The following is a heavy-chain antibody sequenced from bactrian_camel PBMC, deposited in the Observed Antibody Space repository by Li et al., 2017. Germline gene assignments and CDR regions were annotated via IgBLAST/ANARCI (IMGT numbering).Heavy chain of an antibody. CDR1: LFTFPY. J-gene: IGHJ4*01. CDR2: IDSGGST. V-gene: IGHV3-2*01. CDR3: AKGSGVNQP. Sequence: QLVESGGGLVQPGGSLRLSCASSLFTFPYMTWVRQGPGKGLEWIASIDSGGSTYYADSVRGRFTISKDVAKNTLYLQLSSLKTEDTAMYYCAKGSGVNQPRGQGTQVTVS. D-gene: IGHD2*01.